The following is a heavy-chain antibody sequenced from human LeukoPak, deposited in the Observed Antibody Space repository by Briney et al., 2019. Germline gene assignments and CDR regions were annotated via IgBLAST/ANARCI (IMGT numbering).Heavy chain of an antibody. Sequence: SETLSLTCTVSGGSISSYYWSWIRQPPGKGLEWIGNIYYSGSTNYNPSLKSRVTISVDTSKNQFSLKLSSVTAADTAVYYCARAGSSGYYVYYFDYWGQGTLVTVSS. CDR3: ARAGSSGYYVYYFDY. CDR1: GGSISSYY. J-gene: IGHJ4*02. D-gene: IGHD3-22*01. CDR2: IYYSGST. V-gene: IGHV4-59*01.